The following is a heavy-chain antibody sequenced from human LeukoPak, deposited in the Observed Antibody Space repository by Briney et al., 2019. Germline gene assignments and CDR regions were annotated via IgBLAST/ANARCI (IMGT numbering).Heavy chain of an antibody. J-gene: IGHJ4*02. Sequence: PSETLSLTCTVSGGSISSSSYYWGWIRQPPGKGLEWIGSIYYSGSTYYNPSLKSRVTISVDTSKNQFSLKLSSVTAADTAVYYCAREGYYDSSGLYYFDYWGQGALVTVSS. CDR3: AREGYYDSSGLYYFDY. CDR2: IYYSGST. D-gene: IGHD3-22*01. V-gene: IGHV4-39*07. CDR1: GGSISSSSYY.